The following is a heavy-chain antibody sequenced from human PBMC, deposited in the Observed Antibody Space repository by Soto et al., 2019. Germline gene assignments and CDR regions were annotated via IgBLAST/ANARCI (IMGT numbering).Heavy chain of an antibody. CDR1: GGSVSSGSYY. CDR2: IYYSGST. CDR3: ARDNVAARVRFDY. J-gene: IGHJ4*02. V-gene: IGHV4-61*01. D-gene: IGHD6-6*01. Sequence: QVQLQESGPGLVKPSETLSLTCTVSGGSVSSGSYYWNWIRQPPGKGLEWIGYIYYSGSTNYNPSLKSRVTISVDTSKNQFSLKLSSVTAADTAVYYCARDNVAARVRFDYWGQGTLVTVSS.